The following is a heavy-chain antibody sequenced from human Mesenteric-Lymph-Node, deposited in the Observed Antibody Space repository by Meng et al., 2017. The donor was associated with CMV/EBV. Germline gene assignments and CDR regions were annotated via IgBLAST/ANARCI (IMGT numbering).Heavy chain of an antibody. CDR1: EFTFSGYG. J-gene: IGHJ4*02. D-gene: IGHD6-19*01. CDR3: AKDRVDQLHSLDY. CDR2: IRYDGSNE. Sequence: GESLKISCAASEFTFSGYGMHWLRPAPGKVLEWVAFIRYDGSNEYYADSVKGRFTISRDNSENTLYLQMNGLRVEDTAVYYCAKDRVDQLHSLDYWGQGTLVTVSS. V-gene: IGHV3-30*02.